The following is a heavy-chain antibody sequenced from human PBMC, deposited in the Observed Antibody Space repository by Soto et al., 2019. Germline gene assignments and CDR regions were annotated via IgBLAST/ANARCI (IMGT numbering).Heavy chain of an antibody. V-gene: IGHV1-18*01. Sequence: QVQLVQSGAEVKKPGASVKVSCKTSGYNFTTYGVSWVRQAPGQGLEWMGWISGHNGHTNYAQTCQGRVTMTTDTATATGYMELRSLRSDDTAVCYCARYQPYSTGYYYFDHWGQGTLAIVTS. CDR2: ISGHNGHT. CDR1: GYNFTTYG. CDR3: ARYQPYSTGYYYFDH. J-gene: IGHJ4*02. D-gene: IGHD6-19*01.